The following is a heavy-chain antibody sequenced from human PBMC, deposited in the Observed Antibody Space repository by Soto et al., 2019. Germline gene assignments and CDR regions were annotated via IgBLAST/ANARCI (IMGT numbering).Heavy chain of an antibody. J-gene: IGHJ6*02. Sequence: QVQLVESGGGVVQPGRSLRLSCAASGFTFSSYGMHWVRQAPGKGLEWVAVISYDGSNKYYADSVKGRFTISRDNSKNTLYLQMNSLRAEDTAVYYCAKAKDIVVVPAAITLLDYYVMDVWGQGTTVTVSS. V-gene: IGHV3-30*18. CDR2: ISYDGSNK. CDR3: AKAKDIVVVPAAITLLDYYVMDV. D-gene: IGHD2-2*02. CDR1: GFTFSSYG.